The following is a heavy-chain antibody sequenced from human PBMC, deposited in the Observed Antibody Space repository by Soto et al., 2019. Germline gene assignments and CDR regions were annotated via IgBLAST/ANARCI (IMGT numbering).Heavy chain of an antibody. CDR3: AQGRGGSGSLTPRVDF. D-gene: IGHD3-10*01. CDR1: GFTFNNYA. CDR2: ISGGGDTT. Sequence: EVQLLESGGGLVQPGGSLRLSCAASGFTFNNYAMTWVRQAPGKGLEWVSAISGGGDTTSYADSVTGRFTVSRDGSKNTRYLQMSSLRAEETALYYCAQGRGGSGSLTPRVDFWGQGTLVTVSS. V-gene: IGHV3-23*01. J-gene: IGHJ4*02.